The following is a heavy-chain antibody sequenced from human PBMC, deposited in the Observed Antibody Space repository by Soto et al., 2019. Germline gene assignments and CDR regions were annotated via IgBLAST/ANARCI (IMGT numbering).Heavy chain of an antibody. CDR1: GFTFSNYW. Sequence: GGSLRLSCAASGFTFSNYWMHWVRQAPGKGLVWVSRVNGDGSGTFYADSVKGRFTISRDNAENTVFLQMNSLRAEDTAVYYCARDNWNTVWGQGTMVTXSS. D-gene: IGHD1-20*01. CDR2: VNGDGSGT. J-gene: IGHJ3*01. V-gene: IGHV3-74*01. CDR3: ARDNWNTV.